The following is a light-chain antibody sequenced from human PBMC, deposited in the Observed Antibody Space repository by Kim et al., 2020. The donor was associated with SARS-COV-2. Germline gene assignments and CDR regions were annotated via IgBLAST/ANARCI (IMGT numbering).Light chain of an antibody. J-gene: IGLJ2*01. CDR1: NIGRKS. CDR3: QVWDSSSEHVV. CDR2: YDS. Sequence: SYELTQPPSVSVDPGKTARITCGGNNIGRKSVHWYQQKPGKAPVLVNNYDSDQPPGIPERFSGSNSGNPATLTISRVEAGDEADYYCQVWDSSSEHVVFGGGTQLTVL. V-gene: IGLV3-21*04.